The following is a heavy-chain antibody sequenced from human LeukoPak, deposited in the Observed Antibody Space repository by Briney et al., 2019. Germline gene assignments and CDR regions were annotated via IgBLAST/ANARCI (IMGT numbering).Heavy chain of an antibody. Sequence: GGSLRLSCAASGFTFSSYSMNWVRQAPGKGLEWVSSISSSSSYIYYADSVKGRFTIFRDNAKNSLYLQMNSLRAEDTAVYYCARGDYSSGSNDAFDIWGQGTMVTVSS. CDR2: ISSSSSYI. CDR1: GFTFSSYS. D-gene: IGHD6-19*01. J-gene: IGHJ3*02. CDR3: ARGDYSSGSNDAFDI. V-gene: IGHV3-21*01.